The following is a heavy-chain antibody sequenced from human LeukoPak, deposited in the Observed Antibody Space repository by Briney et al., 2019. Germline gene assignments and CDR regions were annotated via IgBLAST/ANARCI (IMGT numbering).Heavy chain of an antibody. CDR2: IYYSGST. Sequence: SETLSLTCTVSGGSISSSSYYWGWIRQPPGKGLEWIGSIYYSGSTYYNPSLKSRVTISVDTSKNQFSLKLSSVTAADTAVYYCASPYSGYDSGFDYWGQGTLVTVSS. CDR1: GGSISSSSYY. V-gene: IGHV4-39*01. D-gene: IGHD5-12*01. CDR3: ASPYSGYDSGFDY. J-gene: IGHJ4*02.